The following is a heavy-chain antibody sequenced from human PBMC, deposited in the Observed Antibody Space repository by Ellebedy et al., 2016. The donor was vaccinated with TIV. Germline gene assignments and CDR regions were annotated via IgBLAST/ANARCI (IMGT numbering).Heavy chain of an antibody. V-gene: IGHV3-20*04. D-gene: IGHD1-26*01. CDR2: INWNGGST. J-gene: IGHJ5*02. Sequence: GESLKISCAASGFTFDDYGMSWVRHAPGKGLEWVAGINWNGGSTGYEDSVKGRFTISRDNAKTSLYLQMNSLRAEDTALYYCARRIVGATRGWFDPWGQGTLVTVSS. CDR3: ARRIVGATRGWFDP. CDR1: GFTFDDYG.